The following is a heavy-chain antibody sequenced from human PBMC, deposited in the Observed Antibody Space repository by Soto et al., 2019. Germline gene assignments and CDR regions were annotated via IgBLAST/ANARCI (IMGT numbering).Heavy chain of an antibody. D-gene: IGHD3-10*01. V-gene: IGHV1-69*02. Sequence: QVHLVQSGVEVKKPGSSVKVSCNASGDTFSSYTINWVRQAPGLGLEWMGRVIPMLSMSNYALKFQGRVTMTADRSTNTAYMELSSLRSEATATYYCARSYGSGSRAVDYWGQGALVTVSS. CDR2: VIPMLSMS. J-gene: IGHJ4*02. CDR3: ARSYGSGSRAVDY. CDR1: GDTFSSYT.